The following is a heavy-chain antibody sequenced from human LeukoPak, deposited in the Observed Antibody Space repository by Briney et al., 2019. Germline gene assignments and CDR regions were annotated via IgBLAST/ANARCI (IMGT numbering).Heavy chain of an antibody. Sequence: SGGSLTLSCEASGFTFRTHWMSWVRQTPETGLEWVASINPDGSQKYYLNSVKGRFTISRDNTKNSLYLQMYSLGAEDTAVYYCAKLLGTATTYDHWGQGSLVTVSS. CDR2: INPDGSQK. D-gene: IGHD5-24*01. CDR1: GFTFRTHW. J-gene: IGHJ4*02. V-gene: IGHV3-7*01. CDR3: AKLLGTATTYDH.